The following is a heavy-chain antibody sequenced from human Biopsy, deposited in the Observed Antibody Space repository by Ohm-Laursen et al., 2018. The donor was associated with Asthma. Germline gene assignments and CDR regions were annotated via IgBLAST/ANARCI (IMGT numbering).Heavy chain of an antibody. J-gene: IGHJ5*02. D-gene: IGHD5-12*01. CDR1: GYTFNSAG. CDR3: AATGYSGYYYRT. Sequence: GASVKVSCKTSGYTFNSAGITWVRQAPGQGLEWMGWISVYNGNTKVAQKLQDRVTMITDTSTSTAYMELRSLRSDDTALYFCAATGYSGYYYRTWGQGTLVTASS. CDR2: ISVYNGNT. V-gene: IGHV1-18*01.